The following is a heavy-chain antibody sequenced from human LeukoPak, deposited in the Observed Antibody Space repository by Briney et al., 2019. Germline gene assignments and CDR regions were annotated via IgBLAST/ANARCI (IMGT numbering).Heavy chain of an antibody. CDR1: GFTFSSYG. CDR2: IWYDGSNK. J-gene: IGHJ4*02. D-gene: IGHD5-24*01. CDR3: AKERGRDGYNSIDY. Sequence: GGSLRLSCAASGFTFSSYGMHWVRQAPGEGLEWVAVIWYDGSNKYYADSVKGRFTISRDNSKNTLYLQMNSLRAEDTAVYYCAKERGRDGYNSIDYWGQGTLVTVSS. V-gene: IGHV3-33*06.